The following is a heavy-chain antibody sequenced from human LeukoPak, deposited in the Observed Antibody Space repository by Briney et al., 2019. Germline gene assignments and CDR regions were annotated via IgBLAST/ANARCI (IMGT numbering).Heavy chain of an antibody. CDR3: ARVAASRSSSPWFDP. V-gene: IGHV1-69*13. CDR2: IIPIFGTA. D-gene: IGHD6-6*01. Sequence: SVKVSCKASGGTFSSYAISWVGQAPGQGLEWMGGIIPIFGTANYAQKFQGRVTITADESTSTAYMELSSLRSEDTAVYYCARVAASRSSSPWFDPWGQGTLVTVSS. CDR1: GGTFSSYA. J-gene: IGHJ5*02.